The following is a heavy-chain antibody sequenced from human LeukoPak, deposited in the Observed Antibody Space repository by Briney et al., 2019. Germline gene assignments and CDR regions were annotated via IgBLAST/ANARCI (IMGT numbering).Heavy chain of an antibody. CDR2: IYYSGST. CDR1: GGSISSSSYY. Sequence: SETLSLTCTVSGGSISSSSYYWGWIRQPPGKGLEWIGSIYYSGSTYYNPSLKSRVTISVDTSKNQFSLKLSSVTAADTAVYYCARKRRIVGATARFLVFDYWGQGTLVTVSS. J-gene: IGHJ4*02. D-gene: IGHD1-26*01. V-gene: IGHV4-39*07. CDR3: ARKRRIVGATARFLVFDY.